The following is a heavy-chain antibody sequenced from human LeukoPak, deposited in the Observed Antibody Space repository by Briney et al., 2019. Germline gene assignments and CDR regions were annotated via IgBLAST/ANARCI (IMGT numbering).Heavy chain of an antibody. CDR3: ARVPTNSYGFGQ. V-gene: IGHV3-74*01. Sequence: TGASLRLSCAASGFGFSVYWMRWVRQAPGEGLVWLAHINEDGTSASHADSVKGRFTISRDNAKNTLYLQMNSLTVEDTAVYYCARVPTNSYGFGQWGQGSLVTVSS. CDR2: INEDGTSA. D-gene: IGHD5-18*01. J-gene: IGHJ4*02. CDR1: GFGFSVYW.